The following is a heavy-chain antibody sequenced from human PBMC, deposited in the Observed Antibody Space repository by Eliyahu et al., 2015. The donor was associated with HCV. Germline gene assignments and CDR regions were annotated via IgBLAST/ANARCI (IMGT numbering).Heavy chain of an antibody. CDR3: ARDHWGSSWYNWFDP. CDR2: INPNSGGT. Sequence: QVQLVQSGAEVKKPGASVKVSCKASGYTFTGYYMHWVRQAPGQGLEWMGWINPNSGGTNYAQKFQGRVTMTRDTSISTAYMELSRLRSDDTAVYYCARDHWGSSWYNWFDPWGQGTLVTVSS. J-gene: IGHJ5*02. D-gene: IGHD6-13*01. V-gene: IGHV1-2*02. CDR1: GYTFTGYY.